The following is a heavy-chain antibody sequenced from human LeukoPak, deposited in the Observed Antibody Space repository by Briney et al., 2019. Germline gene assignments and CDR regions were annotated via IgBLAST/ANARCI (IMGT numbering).Heavy chain of an antibody. D-gene: IGHD4-11*01. V-gene: IGHV1-69*04. CDR3: ARATDNYSNDY. CDR1: GGTFSSYA. J-gene: IGHJ4*02. CDR2: IIPILGMA. Sequence: ASVKVSCKASGGTFSSYAISWVRQAPGQGLEWMGRIIPILGMANYAQKFQGRVTITADKSTSTAYMELSSLRSEDTAVYYCARATDNYSNDYWGQGTLVTVSS.